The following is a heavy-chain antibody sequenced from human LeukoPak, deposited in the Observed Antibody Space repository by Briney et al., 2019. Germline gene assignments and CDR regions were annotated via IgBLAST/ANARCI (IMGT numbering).Heavy chain of an antibody. J-gene: IGHJ3*02. D-gene: IGHD3-10*01. CDR2: IYYSGRT. CDR3: AREGGVRELGRAFDI. CDR1: GGSISSSSYY. V-gene: IGHV4-39*02. Sequence: PSETLSLTCTVSGGSISSSSYYWGWIRQPPGKGLEWIGSIYYSGRTYYNPSLKSRVTISVDTSKNQFSLKLSSVTAADTAVYYCAREGGVRELGRAFDIWGQGKMVTVSS.